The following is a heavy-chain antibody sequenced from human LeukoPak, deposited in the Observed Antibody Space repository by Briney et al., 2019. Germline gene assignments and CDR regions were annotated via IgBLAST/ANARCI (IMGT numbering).Heavy chain of an antibody. CDR2: IGTAGDT. V-gene: IGHV3-13*01. D-gene: IGHD3-22*01. CDR3: ARGDSSGYQRNTKLDY. Sequence: GSLRLSCAASGFAFSSYDMHWVRQTTGKGLEWVSAIGTAGDTYYPGSVKGRFTISRENAKNSLYLQMNSLRAGDTAVYYCARGDSSGYQRNTKLDYWGQGTLVTVSS. J-gene: IGHJ4*02. CDR1: GFAFSSYD.